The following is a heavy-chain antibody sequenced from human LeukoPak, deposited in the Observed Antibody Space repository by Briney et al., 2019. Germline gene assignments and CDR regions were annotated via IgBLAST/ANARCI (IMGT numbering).Heavy chain of an antibody. V-gene: IGHV3-9*01. Sequence: GRSLRLSCAASGFTFDDSAMHWVRQAPGKGLEWVSRITTDGSDSGYADPVKGRFTVSRDNAKNTLYLQMNSLRVEDTAMYYCATSKDGLGDYWGRGTLVTVSS. CDR2: ITTDGSDS. CDR1: GFTFDDSA. J-gene: IGHJ4*02. D-gene: IGHD3/OR15-3a*01. CDR3: ATSKDGLGDY.